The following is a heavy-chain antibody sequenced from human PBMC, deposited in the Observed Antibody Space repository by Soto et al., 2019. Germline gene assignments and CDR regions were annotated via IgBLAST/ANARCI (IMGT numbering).Heavy chain of an antibody. CDR2: ISESGGDT. D-gene: IGHD3-9*01. J-gene: IGHJ4*02. Sequence: GGSLRLSCAASGFTFNSYLMSWVRLAPGRGLEWVSTISESGGDTYYADSVKGRLTISRDNSENTLYLQMNSLRAEDTAVYYCAREDERALRNFAWLFPTGNWGQGTLVTVSS. CDR3: AREDERALRNFAWLFPTGN. CDR1: GFTFNSYL. V-gene: IGHV3-23*01.